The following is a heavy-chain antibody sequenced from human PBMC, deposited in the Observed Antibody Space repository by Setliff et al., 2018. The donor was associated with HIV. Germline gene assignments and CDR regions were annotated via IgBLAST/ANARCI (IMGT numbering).Heavy chain of an antibody. D-gene: IGHD6-19*01. V-gene: IGHV4-39*07. CDR2: IYYSGST. CDR1: GGSISSSSYY. J-gene: IGHJ6*02. CDR3: ARPVSKYFYGMDV. Sequence: SETLSLTCTVSGGSISSSSYYWGWIRQPPGKGLEWIGSIYYSGSTYYNPSLKSRVTISVDTSKNQFSLKVSSVTAADTAVYYCARPVSKYFYGMDVWGLGTTVTVSS.